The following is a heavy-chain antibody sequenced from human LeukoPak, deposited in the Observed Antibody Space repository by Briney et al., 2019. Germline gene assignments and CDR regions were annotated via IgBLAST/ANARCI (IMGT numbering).Heavy chain of an antibody. D-gene: IGHD1-26*01. CDR1: GFTFSSYS. CDR3: ARDHSGSPGAFDI. Sequence: GGSLRLSCAASGFTFSSYSMNWVRQAPGKGLEWVSSISSSSSYIYYADSVKGRFTISRDNAKNSLYLRMNSLRAEDTAVYYCARDHSGSPGAFDIWGQGTMVTVSS. V-gene: IGHV3-21*01. J-gene: IGHJ3*02. CDR2: ISSSSSYI.